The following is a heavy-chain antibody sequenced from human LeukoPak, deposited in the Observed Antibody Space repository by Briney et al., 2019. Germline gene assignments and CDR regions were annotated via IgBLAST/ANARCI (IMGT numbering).Heavy chain of an antibody. CDR1: GGTFSSYA. CDR3: ARAVVSSGSNGAPSHY. Sequence: ASVKVSCKASGGTFSSYAISWVRQAPGQGLEWMGIINPSGGSTSYAQKFQGRVTMTRDTSTSTVYMELSSLRSEDTAVYYCARAVVSSGSNGAPSHYWGQGTLVTVSS. V-gene: IGHV1-46*01. J-gene: IGHJ4*02. D-gene: IGHD3-22*01. CDR2: INPSGGST.